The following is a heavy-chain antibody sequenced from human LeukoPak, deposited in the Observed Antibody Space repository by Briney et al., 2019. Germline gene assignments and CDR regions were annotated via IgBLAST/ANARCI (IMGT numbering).Heavy chain of an antibody. CDR1: GYSFTSYW. CDR3: ARSTEWWYARFDP. D-gene: IGHD2-15*01. CDR2: IDPSDSYT. Sequence: GESLKISCKGSGYSFTSYWISWVRQMPGKGLEWMGRIDPSDSYTNYSPSFQGHVTISADKSISTAYLQWSSLKASDTAMYYCARSTEWWYARFDPWGQGNLVTVSS. J-gene: IGHJ5*02. V-gene: IGHV5-10-1*01.